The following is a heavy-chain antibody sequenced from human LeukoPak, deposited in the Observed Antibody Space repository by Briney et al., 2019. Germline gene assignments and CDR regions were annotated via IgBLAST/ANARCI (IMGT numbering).Heavy chain of an antibody. CDR2: IYRGGST. D-gene: IGHD3-22*01. V-gene: IGHV3-66*04. J-gene: IGHJ4*02. Sequence: GGSLRLSCAASGFTVGSNYMSWARQAPGKGLEWVSIIYRGGSTNYADSVKGRFTISRDTSKNTLYLQMNSLRAEDTAVYYCARLSANSSAYFFDYWGQGTLVTVSS. CDR1: GFTVGSNY. CDR3: ARLSANSSAYFFDY.